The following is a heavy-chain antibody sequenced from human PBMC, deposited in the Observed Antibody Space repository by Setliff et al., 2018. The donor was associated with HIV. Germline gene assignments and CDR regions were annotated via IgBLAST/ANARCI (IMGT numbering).Heavy chain of an antibody. D-gene: IGHD2-15*01. Sequence: SVKVSCKASGGLGTYAISWVRQAPGQGLEWMGGSIPNYSVETQKFRDRVSIYVDQSRRTAYMELRNLRFDDTALYFCARGGRWWGPNNPSPHFYHMDLWGSGTSVTVSS. CDR2: SIPNYSVE. CDR3: ARGGRWWGPNNPSPHFYHMDL. CDR1: GGLGTYA. J-gene: IGHJ6*04. V-gene: IGHV1-69*10.